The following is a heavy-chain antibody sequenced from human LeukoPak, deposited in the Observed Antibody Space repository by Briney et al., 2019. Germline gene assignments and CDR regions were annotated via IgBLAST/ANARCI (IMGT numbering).Heavy chain of an antibody. CDR3: ARGGYYGSGNDFRFDP. D-gene: IGHD3-10*01. Sequence: SETLSLTCTVSGVSISSYYWSWVRQSPGKGLECVGYIHYTGSTNYNPSLKSRVTISVETSKNQFSLKLKSVTAADTAVYYCARGGYYGSGNDFRFDPWGQGTPGTVSS. CDR1: GVSISSYY. CDR2: IHYTGST. J-gene: IGHJ5*02. V-gene: IGHV4-59*01.